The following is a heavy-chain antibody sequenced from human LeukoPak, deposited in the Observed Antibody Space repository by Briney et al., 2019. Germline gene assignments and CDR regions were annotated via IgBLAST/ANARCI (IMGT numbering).Heavy chain of an antibody. CDR2: INHSGST. Sequence: SETLSLTCAVYGGSFSGYYWSWIRQPPGKGLEWIGEINHSGSTNYNPSLKSRVTISVDTSKNQFSLKLSSVTAADTAVYYCAREPRIYGMDVWGQGTTVTVSS. J-gene: IGHJ6*02. CDR1: GGSFSGYY. CDR3: AREPRIYGMDV. V-gene: IGHV4-34*01.